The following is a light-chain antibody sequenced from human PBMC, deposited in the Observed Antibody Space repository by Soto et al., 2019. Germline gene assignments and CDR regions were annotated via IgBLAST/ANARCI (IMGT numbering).Light chain of an antibody. CDR2: WAS. J-gene: IGKJ1*01. CDR3: QQYYSTLT. Sequence: DIVMTQSPDSLAVSLGERATINCKSSQSVLYSSNTKNYLAWYQQKPGQPPKLLIYWASTRDSGVPDRFSGSGSGTDFTLTISSLQAEDVAVYYCQQYYSTLTYGQGTKVEIK. CDR1: QSVLYSSNTKNY. V-gene: IGKV4-1*01.